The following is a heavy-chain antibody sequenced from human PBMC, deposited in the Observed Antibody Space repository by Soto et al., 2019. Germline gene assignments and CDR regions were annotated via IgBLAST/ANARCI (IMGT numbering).Heavy chain of an antibody. CDR2: IYYSGST. CDR1: GGSISSYY. V-gene: IGHV4-59*01. Sequence: SETLSLTCTVSGGSISSYYWSWIRQPPGKGLEWIGYIYYSGSTNYNPSLKSRVTISVDTSKNQFSLKLSSVTAADTAVYYCARISIAAAATDAFDIWGQGTMVTVSS. CDR3: ARISIAAAATDAFDI. D-gene: IGHD6-13*01. J-gene: IGHJ3*02.